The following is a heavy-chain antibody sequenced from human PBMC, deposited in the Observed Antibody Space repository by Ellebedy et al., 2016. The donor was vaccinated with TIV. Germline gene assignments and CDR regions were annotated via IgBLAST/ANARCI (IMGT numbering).Heavy chain of an antibody. CDR1: GYTFDDYF. V-gene: IGHV5-10-1*01. D-gene: IGHD1-14*01. CDR2: IDPHDSET. CDR3: ARLIGGSLYNDL. Sequence: GESLKISCKSSGYTFDDYFITWVRQMPGKGLEWIGKIDPHDSETIYNLSFRGRVTLSADKSLNTAYLQWSRLTASDSATYYCARLIGGSLYNDLWGQGTPITVSS. J-gene: IGHJ4*02.